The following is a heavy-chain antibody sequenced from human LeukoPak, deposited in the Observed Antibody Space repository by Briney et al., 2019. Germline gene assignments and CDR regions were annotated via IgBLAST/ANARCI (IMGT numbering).Heavy chain of an antibody. J-gene: IGHJ5*02. D-gene: IGHD3-3*01. CDR1: AFTFSSYW. CDR3: ARVYDFWSGPLFDP. Sequence: GGSLRLSCAASAFTFSSYWMHWVRQAPGKGLVWVSRINSDGSSTSYADSVKGRFTISRDNAKNSLYLQMNSLRAEDTAVCYCARVYDFWSGPLFDPWGQGTLVTVSS. V-gene: IGHV3-74*01. CDR2: INSDGSST.